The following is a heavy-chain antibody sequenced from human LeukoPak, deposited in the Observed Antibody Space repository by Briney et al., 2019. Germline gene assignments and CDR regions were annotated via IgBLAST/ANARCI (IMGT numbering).Heavy chain of an antibody. V-gene: IGHV3-23*01. Sequence: GGSLRLSCVASEFTFSGYAMSWVRQVPGKGLEWVSVISGSGGSTSYADSVKGRFTISRDNSKNTLYLQINSLRAEDTAVYYCAKDRQGFGFGEQLDYYYMDVWGKGTTVTVSS. CDR2: ISGSGGST. J-gene: IGHJ6*03. CDR1: EFTFSGYA. CDR3: AKDRQGFGFGEQLDYYYMDV. D-gene: IGHD3-10*01.